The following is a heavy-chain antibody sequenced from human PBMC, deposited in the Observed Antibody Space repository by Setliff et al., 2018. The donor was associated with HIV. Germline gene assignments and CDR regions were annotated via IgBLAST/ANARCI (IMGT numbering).Heavy chain of an antibody. CDR3: ARDVERYSSHSGSGP. D-gene: IGHD6-19*01. V-gene: IGHV1-18*01. J-gene: IGHJ5*02. CDR1: GYTFISYG. CDR2: ISTYNGNT. Sequence: ASVKVSCKASGYTFISYGISWVRQAPGQGLEWMGRISTYNGNTKYAQRLQGRVTMTRDTFTSTAYMEMRSLRSDDTAVYYCARDVERYSSHSGSGPWGQGTLVTV.